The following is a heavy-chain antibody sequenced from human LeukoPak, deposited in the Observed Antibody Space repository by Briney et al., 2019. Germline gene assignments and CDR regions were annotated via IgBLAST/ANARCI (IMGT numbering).Heavy chain of an antibody. CDR1: GFTFSSYS. D-gene: IGHD3-9*01. CDR2: ISSSSSYI. J-gene: IGHJ4*02. CDR3: ARDYQVYYDILTGPRYFDY. Sequence: GGSLRLSCAASGFTFSSYSMNWVRQAPGKGLEWVSSISSSSSYIYYADSVKGRFTISRDNAKNSLYLQMNSPRAEDTAVYYCARDYQVYYDILTGPRYFDYWGQGTLVTVSS. V-gene: IGHV3-21*01.